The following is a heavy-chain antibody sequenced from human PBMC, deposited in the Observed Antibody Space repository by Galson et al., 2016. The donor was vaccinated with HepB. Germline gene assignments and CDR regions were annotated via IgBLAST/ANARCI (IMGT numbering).Heavy chain of an antibody. Sequence: SLRLSCAASGFTFSSYSMHWVRQAPGKGLEWVAIISYDGTNKYYADSVKGRFTIARDNSKNTLSLQMNSLRTEETAVYYCARDRGYNAFDYRPAYLGQGTLVTV. CDR2: ISYDGTNK. J-gene: IGHJ4*02. D-gene: IGHD5-12*01. V-gene: IGHV3-30-3*01. CDR3: ARDRGYNAFDYRPAY. CDR1: GFTFSSYS.